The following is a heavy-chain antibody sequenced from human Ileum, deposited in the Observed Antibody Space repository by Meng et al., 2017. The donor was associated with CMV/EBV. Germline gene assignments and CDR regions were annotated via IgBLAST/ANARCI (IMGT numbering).Heavy chain of an antibody. CDR3: ARPYTGASTLAF. D-gene: IGHD1-26*01. J-gene: IGHJ4*02. V-gene: IGHV3-74*01. CDR2: INNDGNTA. Sequence: GGSLRLSCAASGFTFRDYWMHWVRQSPGKGPVWVSRINNDGNTADYADSVKGRFTIARDNTKNTLYLQMNSLRAEDTAVYYCARPYTGASTLAFWGQGTLVTVSS. CDR1: GFTFRDYW.